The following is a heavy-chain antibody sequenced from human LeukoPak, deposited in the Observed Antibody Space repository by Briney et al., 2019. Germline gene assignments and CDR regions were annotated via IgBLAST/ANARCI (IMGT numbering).Heavy chain of an antibody. D-gene: IGHD1-26*01. J-gene: IGHJ4*02. V-gene: IGHV4-34*01. CDR3: ARLGSGSSYYYYTLPY. Sequence: SETLSLTCAVYGGSLSGYYWSWIRQPPGKGLEWIGEINHSGNTNYNPSLKSRVTMSVDTSKNHFYLKLISVTAADTAVYYCARLGSGSSYYYYTLPYWGQGTLVTVSS. CDR2: INHSGNT. CDR1: GGSLSGYY.